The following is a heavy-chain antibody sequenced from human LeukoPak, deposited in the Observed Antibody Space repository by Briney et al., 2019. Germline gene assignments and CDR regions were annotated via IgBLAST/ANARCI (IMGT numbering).Heavy chain of an antibody. V-gene: IGHV4-34*01. CDR3: ARVGGSWLNHFDY. CDR1: GGSFSGYY. CDR2: INHSGST. J-gene: IGHJ4*02. D-gene: IGHD6-13*01. Sequence: PSETLSLTCAVYGGSFSGYYWSWIRQPPGKGLEWIGEINHSGSTNYNPSLKSRVTISVDTSKNQFSLKLSSVTAADTAVYYCARVGGSWLNHFDYWGQGTLVTVSS.